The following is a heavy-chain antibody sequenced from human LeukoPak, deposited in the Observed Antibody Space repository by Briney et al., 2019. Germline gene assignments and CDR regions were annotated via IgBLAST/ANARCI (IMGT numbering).Heavy chain of an antibody. D-gene: IGHD3-10*01. V-gene: IGHV1-2*06. CDR2: INPNSGGT. CDR3: AREPMVREFSCCDL. J-gene: IGHJ5*02. Sequence: ASVKVSCKASGYAFTGYYIHWVRQAPGQGLEWMGRINPNSGGTNYAQKFQGRVTMTRDTSISTAYMELSRLTSDDTAVYYCAREPMVREFSCCDLWGQGTLVTVSS. CDR1: GYAFTGYY.